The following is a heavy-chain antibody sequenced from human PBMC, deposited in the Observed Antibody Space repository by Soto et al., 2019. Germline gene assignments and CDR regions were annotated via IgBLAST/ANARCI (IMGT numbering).Heavy chain of an antibody. D-gene: IGHD3-3*01. CDR1: GFTFSSYG. J-gene: IGHJ4*02. CDR2: ISYDGSNK. CDR3: AKGNAYYDFWSDTKSHFDH. V-gene: IGHV3-30*18. Sequence: QVQLVESGGGVVQPGRSLRLSCAASGFTFSSYGMHWVRQAPGKGLEWVAVISYDGSNKYYADSVKGHFTNSRDNSKNTLYLQMNSLRGEDTAVYYCAKGNAYYDFWSDTKSHFDHWGKGTLVTVSS.